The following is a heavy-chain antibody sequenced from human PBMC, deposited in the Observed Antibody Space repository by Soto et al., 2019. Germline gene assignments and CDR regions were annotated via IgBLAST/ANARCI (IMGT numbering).Heavy chain of an antibody. CDR2: ISSSSSTI. D-gene: IGHD2-2*01. V-gene: IGHV3-48*02. Sequence: EVQLVESGGGLVQPGGSLRLSCAASGFTFSDYALNWVRQAPGEGLEWISYISSSSSTIYFADSLKGRFTISRDNAKNSLYLQMNSLSDVGTAVDYCASTLPYCTSTSSYPCGRFDYWGQGPLVTVS. CDR1: GFTFSDYA. J-gene: IGHJ4*02. CDR3: ASTLPYCTSTSSYPCGRFDY.